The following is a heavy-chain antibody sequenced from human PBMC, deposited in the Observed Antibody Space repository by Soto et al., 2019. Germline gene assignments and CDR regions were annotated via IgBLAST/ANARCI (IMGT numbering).Heavy chain of an antibody. Sequence: ASVKVSCKASGYTFTSYDINWFRQASGQGLEWREWMNPNSGNTGYAQKFQGRVTMTRNTSISTAYMEMRSLRSEDTAVYYCARVPLRWIKLWFPPFDYWGQGTMLTLSS. CDR2: MNPNSGNT. D-gene: IGHD5-18*01. V-gene: IGHV1-8*01. J-gene: IGHJ4*02. CDR1: GYTFTSYD. CDR3: ARVPLRWIKLWFPPFDY.